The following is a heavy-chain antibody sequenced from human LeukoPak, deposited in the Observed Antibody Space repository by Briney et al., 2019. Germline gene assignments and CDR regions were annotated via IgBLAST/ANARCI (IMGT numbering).Heavy chain of an antibody. V-gene: IGHV3-23*01. CDR1: GFTFSSYA. Sequence: PGGSLRLSCAASGFTFSSYAMSWVRQAPGKGLEWVSGITGSGGSTFYADSVKGRFTISRHNSKNTLYLQMNSLSTEDTAVYYCARPYGDSLSYWYFDLWGRGTLVTVYS. CDR2: ITGSGGST. CDR3: ARPYGDSLSYWYFDL. J-gene: IGHJ2*01. D-gene: IGHD4-17*01.